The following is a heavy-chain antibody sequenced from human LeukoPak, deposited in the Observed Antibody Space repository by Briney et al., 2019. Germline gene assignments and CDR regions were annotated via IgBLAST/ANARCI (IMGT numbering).Heavy chain of an antibody. CDR2: ISWDGGST. V-gene: IGHV3-43*01. J-gene: IGHJ4*02. CDR3: ARGVIRWSHSDLDY. Sequence: PGGSLRLSCAASGFTFDDYTMHWVRQAPGKGLEWVSLISWDGGSTYYADSVKGRFTISRDNAKNSLYLQMNSLRAEDTAVYYCARGVIRWSHSDLDYWGQGTLVTVSS. D-gene: IGHD4-23*01. CDR1: GFTFDDYT.